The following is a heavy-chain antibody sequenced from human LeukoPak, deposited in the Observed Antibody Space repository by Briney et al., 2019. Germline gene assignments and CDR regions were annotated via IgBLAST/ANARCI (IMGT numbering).Heavy chain of an antibody. Sequence: GGSLRLSCAASGFTFSSYAMHWVRQAPGKGLEWVAVISYDGSNKYYADSVKGRFTISRDNSKNTLYLQMNSLRAEDTAVYYCASLAVAGTGNWGQGTLVTVSS. CDR1: GFTFSSYA. V-gene: IGHV3-30-3*01. D-gene: IGHD6-19*01. J-gene: IGHJ4*02. CDR2: ISYDGSNK. CDR3: ASLAVAGTGN.